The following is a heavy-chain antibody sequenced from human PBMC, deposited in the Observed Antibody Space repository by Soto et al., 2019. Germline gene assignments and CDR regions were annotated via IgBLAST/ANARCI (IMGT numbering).Heavy chain of an antibody. V-gene: IGHV4-59*08. Sequence: QVQLQESGPGLVKPSETLSLICTVSGGSISGHFWSWVRQPPGKALEWIGYIYDTVTTYYSPSLMRRVTMSVDTSSNQFSMTLTSVTALYTAVNFCSINSDVWGQGTTVTVS. J-gene: IGHJ6*02. CDR3: SINSDV. CDR1: GGSISGHF. D-gene: IGHD1-20*01. CDR2: IYDTVTT.